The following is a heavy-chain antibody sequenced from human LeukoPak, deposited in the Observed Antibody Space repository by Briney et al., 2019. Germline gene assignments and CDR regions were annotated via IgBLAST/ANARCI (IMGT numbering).Heavy chain of an antibody. CDR2: ISSSDTI. Sequence: GGSLRLSCAASGFTFSSHSMNWVRQAPGKGLEWVSYISSSDTIYYADSVKGRFTISRDNAKNSLYLQMNSLRAEDTAVYYCARGFLRYSYDHWGQGTLVTVSS. CDR3: ARGFLRYSYDH. J-gene: IGHJ4*02. D-gene: IGHD5-18*01. V-gene: IGHV3-48*04. CDR1: GFTFSSHS.